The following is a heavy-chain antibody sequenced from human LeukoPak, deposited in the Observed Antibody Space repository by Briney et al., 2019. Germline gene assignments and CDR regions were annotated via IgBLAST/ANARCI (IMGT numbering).Heavy chain of an antibody. D-gene: IGHD3-16*01. CDR1: GGSITSYY. CDR2: IYYNGST. V-gene: IGHV4-59*01. CDR3: ARDYGSFSRFDY. J-gene: IGHJ4*02. Sequence: SETLSLTCTVSGGSITSYYWSWIRQPPGKGLEWIGYIYYNGSTDYNPSLKSRVTISVDTSKNQFSLKLSSVTAADTAVYFCARDYGSFSRFDYWGQGTLVTVSS.